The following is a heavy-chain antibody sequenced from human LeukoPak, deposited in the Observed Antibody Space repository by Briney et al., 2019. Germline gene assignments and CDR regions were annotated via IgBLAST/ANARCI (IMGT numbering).Heavy chain of an antibody. CDR3: ARGPLIVVVPAAPTDYYYYYYKDV. Sequence: SVKVSCKASGGTFSSYAISWVRQAPGQGLEWMGGIIPIFGTANYAQKFQGRVTITTDESTSTDYMELSSLRSEDTAVYYCARGPLIVVVPAAPTDYYYYYYKDVWGKGTTVTVSS. D-gene: IGHD2-2*01. CDR1: GGTFSSYA. CDR2: IIPIFGTA. J-gene: IGHJ6*03. V-gene: IGHV1-69*05.